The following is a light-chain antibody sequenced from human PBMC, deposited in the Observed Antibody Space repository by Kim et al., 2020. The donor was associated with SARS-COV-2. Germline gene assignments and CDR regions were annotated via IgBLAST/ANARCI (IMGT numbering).Light chain of an antibody. CDR1: QSITSNY. J-gene: IGKJ2*01. CDR2: GAS. Sequence: LSPGERSTLSCRASQSITSNYVTWYQQKPGQAPRLLIFGASTRATGIPDRFSGSGSGTDFTLTINRLEPEDFAVYYCQQYGTSLYTFGQGTKLEI. V-gene: IGKV3-20*01. CDR3: QQYGTSLYT.